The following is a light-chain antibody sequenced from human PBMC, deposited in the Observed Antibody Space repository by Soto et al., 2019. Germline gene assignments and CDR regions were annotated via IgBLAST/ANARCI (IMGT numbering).Light chain of an antibody. CDR1: SSDVGGYNH. CDR3: SSYTTTTTDVL. V-gene: IGLV2-14*03. Sequence: QSVLTQPASVSGSPGQSITISCTGTSSDVGGYNHVSWYQQHPGKAPKLMIYDLSNRPSGVSNRFSGSKSGNTASLTISGLQPEDEADYYCSSYTTTTTDVLFGGGTKLTVL. CDR2: DLS. J-gene: IGLJ2*01.